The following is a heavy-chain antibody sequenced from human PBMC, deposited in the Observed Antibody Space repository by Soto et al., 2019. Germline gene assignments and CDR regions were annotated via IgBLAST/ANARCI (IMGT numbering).Heavy chain of an antibody. Sequence: GGSLRLSCAASGFTFSSYAMSWVRQAPGKGLEWVSAISGSGGSTYYADSVKGRFTISRDNSKNTLYLQMNSLRAEDTAVYYCAQGPGSIAAAGGAFDIWGQGTMVTVSS. J-gene: IGHJ3*02. CDR1: GFTFSSYA. CDR2: ISGSGGST. V-gene: IGHV3-23*01. CDR3: AQGPGSIAAAGGAFDI. D-gene: IGHD6-13*01.